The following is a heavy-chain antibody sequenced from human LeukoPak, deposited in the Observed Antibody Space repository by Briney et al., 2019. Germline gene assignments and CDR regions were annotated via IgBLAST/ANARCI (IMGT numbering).Heavy chain of an antibody. Sequence: GGSLRLPCAASGFTFSSYGMHWVRQAPGKGLEYVSAISSNGGSTYYADSVKGRFTISRDNSKNTLYLQMSSLRAEDTAVYYCVKDGRYCSSTSCSPYWGQGTLVTVSS. CDR1: GFTFSSYG. CDR3: VKDGRYCSSTSCSPY. CDR2: ISSNGGST. J-gene: IGHJ4*02. V-gene: IGHV3-64D*06. D-gene: IGHD2-2*01.